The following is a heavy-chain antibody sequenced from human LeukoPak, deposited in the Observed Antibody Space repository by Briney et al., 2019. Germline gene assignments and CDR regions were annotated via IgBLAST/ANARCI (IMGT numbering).Heavy chain of an antibody. D-gene: IGHD2-15*01. CDR2: IYPGDSDT. Sequence: GGSLKISCKGSGYRFTTYWIGWVRQMPGKGLEWMGIIYPGDSDTRYSPSFQGEDTISADKSIRTAYLQWSSLKASDTAMYYCARARFCSGGSCYAEYWGQGTLVTVSS. J-gene: IGHJ4*02. CDR3: ARARFCSGGSCYAEY. CDR1: GYRFTTYW. V-gene: IGHV5-51*01.